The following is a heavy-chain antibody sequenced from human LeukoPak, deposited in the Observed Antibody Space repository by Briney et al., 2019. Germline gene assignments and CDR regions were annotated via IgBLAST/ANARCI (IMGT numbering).Heavy chain of an antibody. J-gene: IGHJ4*02. CDR2: IDQDESEK. V-gene: IGHV3-7*01. CDR3: ARDGDFSGDYEGHFDY. Sequence: QPGGSLRLSCAASGFTFSSYGMHWVSQAAGKGLEWVANIDQDESEKYYVDSVKDRFTISRDNAKNSVYLQMNSLRADDTAVYFCARDGDFSGDYEGHFDYWGQGILVTVSS. D-gene: IGHD4-17*01. CDR1: GFTFSSYG.